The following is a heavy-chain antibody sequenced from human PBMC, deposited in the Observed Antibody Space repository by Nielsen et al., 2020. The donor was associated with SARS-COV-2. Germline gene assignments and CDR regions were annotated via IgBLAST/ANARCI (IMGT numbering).Heavy chain of an antibody. CDR2: ISAYNGNT. CDR1: GYTFTSYG. Sequence: ASVKVSCKASGYTFTSYGISWVRQAPGQGLEWMGWISAYNGNTNYAQKLQGRVTMTTDTSTSTAYMELRSLRSDDTAVYYCASERKYCGGDCYPMGSFDYWGQGTLVTVSS. J-gene: IGHJ4*02. CDR3: ASERKYCGGDCYPMGSFDY. V-gene: IGHV1-18*04. D-gene: IGHD2-21*02.